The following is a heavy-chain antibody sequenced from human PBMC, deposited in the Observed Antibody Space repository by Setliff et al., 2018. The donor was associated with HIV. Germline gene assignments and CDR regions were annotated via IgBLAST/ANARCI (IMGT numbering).Heavy chain of an antibody. CDR1: GFTFSTYA. J-gene: IGHJ4*02. CDR2: IHSGVSSP. Sequence: HPGGSLSLSCAASGFTFSTYAMSWVRQAPGKGLEWVSVIHSGVSSPYYADSVKGRFTVARDNSKNTLYLQMNSLRADDTAVYYCAIIAVAGTLGYWGQGTLVTSPQ. V-gene: IGHV3-23*03. D-gene: IGHD6-19*01. CDR3: AIIAVAGTLGY.